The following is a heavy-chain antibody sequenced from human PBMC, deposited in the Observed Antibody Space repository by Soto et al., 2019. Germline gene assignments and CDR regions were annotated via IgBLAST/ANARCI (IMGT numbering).Heavy chain of an antibody. V-gene: IGHV3-30-3*01. D-gene: IGHD3-16*01. J-gene: IGHJ6*02. Sequence: LRLSCAASGFTFSSYAVHCVRQAPGNGLEWVAVISYDGSNKYYADSVKGRFTISRDNSKNTLYLQMNSLRAEDTAVYYCARGGDPTLLYYYYYGMDVWGQGTTVTVSS. CDR2: ISYDGSNK. CDR3: ARGGDPTLLYYYYYGMDV. CDR1: GFTFSSYA.